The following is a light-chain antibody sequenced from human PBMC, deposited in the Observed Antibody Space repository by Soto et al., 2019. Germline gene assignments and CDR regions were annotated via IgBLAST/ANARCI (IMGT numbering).Light chain of an antibody. Sequence: AIRMTQSQSSLSASTGDRVTITCRASQGISSYLAWYQQKPGKAPKLLIYAASTLQSGVPSRFSGSGSGTDFTLTISCLQSEDFATYYCQQYYSYPDFGQGTKLEIK. CDR1: QGISSY. V-gene: IGKV1-8*01. CDR2: AAS. J-gene: IGKJ2*01. CDR3: QQYYSYPD.